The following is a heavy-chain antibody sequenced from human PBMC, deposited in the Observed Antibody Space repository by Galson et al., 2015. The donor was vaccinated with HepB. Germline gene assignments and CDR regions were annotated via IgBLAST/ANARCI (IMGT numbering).Heavy chain of an antibody. CDR2: ISASGRST. Sequence: SLRLSCAASGFTFNNYAMRWVRQAPGKGLEWVSAISASGRSTYYADSVRGRFTVSRDNSKNTLYLQMSGLRAEDTALYYCAKIPVAGGNGWFDPWGQGTLVTVSS. V-gene: IGHV3-23*01. CDR1: GFTFNNYA. CDR3: AKIPVAGGNGWFDP. D-gene: IGHD6-19*01. J-gene: IGHJ5*02.